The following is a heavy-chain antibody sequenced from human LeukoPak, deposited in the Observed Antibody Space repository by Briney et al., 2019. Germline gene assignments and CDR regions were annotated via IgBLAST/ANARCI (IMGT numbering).Heavy chain of an antibody. CDR3: AKSYSYGYQGFWDY. V-gene: IGHV3-23*01. Sequence: SCKASGGTFSSYAISWVRQAPGKGLEWVSAISGSGGSTYYADSVKGRFTISRDNSKNTLYLQMNSLRAEDTAVYYCAKSYSYGYQGFWDYWGQGTLVTVSS. D-gene: IGHD5-18*01. CDR2: ISGSGGST. J-gene: IGHJ4*02. CDR1: GGTFSSYA.